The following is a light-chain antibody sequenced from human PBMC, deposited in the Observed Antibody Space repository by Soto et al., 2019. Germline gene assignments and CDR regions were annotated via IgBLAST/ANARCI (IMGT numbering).Light chain of an antibody. J-gene: IGLJ1*01. CDR3: RSYTSSSTLYV. CDR2: DVS. CDR1: SSDVGGYNY. V-gene: IGLV2-14*01. Sequence: QSALTQPASVSGSPGQSITISCTGTSSDVGGYNYVSWYQPHPGKAPKLMIYDVSNRPSGVSNRFSVSKSGNTASLTISGLQAEYEADYYCRSYTSSSTLYVFGTGTKVTVL.